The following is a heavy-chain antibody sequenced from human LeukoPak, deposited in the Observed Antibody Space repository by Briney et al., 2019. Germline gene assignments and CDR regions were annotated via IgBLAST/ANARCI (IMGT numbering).Heavy chain of an antibody. CDR3: AKAVVDSSGYYPFDY. CDR2: ISASGGTT. CDR1: GFTFSSYA. J-gene: IGHJ4*02. D-gene: IGHD3-22*01. Sequence: PGGSLRLSCAASGFTFSSYAMSWVRQAPGKGLEWVSTISASGGTTYYADSVKGRFTISRDNSKNTLYLQMNSLRAEDTAVYYCAKAVVDSSGYYPFDYWGQGTLVTSPQ. V-gene: IGHV3-23*01.